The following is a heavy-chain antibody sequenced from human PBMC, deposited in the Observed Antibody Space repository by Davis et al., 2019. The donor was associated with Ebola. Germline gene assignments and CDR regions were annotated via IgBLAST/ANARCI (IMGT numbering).Heavy chain of an antibody. D-gene: IGHD3-9*01. CDR3: ATGGGLRYFDWLDY. CDR2: ISAYNGNT. CDR1: GYTFTSYG. Sequence: ASVKVSCKASGYTFTSYGISWVRQAPGQGLEWMGWISAYNGNTNYAQKLQGRVTMTTDTSTSTAYMELSSLRSEDTAVYYCATGGGLRYFDWLDYWGQGTLVTVSS. V-gene: IGHV1-18*01. J-gene: IGHJ4*02.